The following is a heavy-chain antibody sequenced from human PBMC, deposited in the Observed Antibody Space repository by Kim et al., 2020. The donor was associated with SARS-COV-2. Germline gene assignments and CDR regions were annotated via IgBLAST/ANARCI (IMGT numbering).Heavy chain of an antibody. J-gene: IGHJ6*02. CDR3: ARDTAGYDPMNMDV. V-gene: IGHV3-30*04. D-gene: IGHD5-12*01. CDR2: ISYDGSNK. Sequence: GGSLRLSCAASGFTFSSYAMHWVRQAPGKGLEWVAVISYDGSNKYYADSVKGRFTISRDNSKNTLYLQMNSLRAEDTAVYYCARDTAGYDPMNMDVWGQGTTVTVSS. CDR1: GFTFSSYA.